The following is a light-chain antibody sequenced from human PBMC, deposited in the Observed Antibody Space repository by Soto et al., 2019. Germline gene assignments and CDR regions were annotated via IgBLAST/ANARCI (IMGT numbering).Light chain of an antibody. V-gene: IGKV3-11*01. J-gene: IGKJ5*01. CDR3: QHRYNWPFT. Sequence: IVLTQSPATLSLSPGERATLSCRASQSVTSYLVWYQQKPGQAPRLLIYDASNRATGIPARFTGSGSGTDFTLTISSLEPEDFAVYYCQHRYNWPFTFGQGTRLEIK. CDR2: DAS. CDR1: QSVTSY.